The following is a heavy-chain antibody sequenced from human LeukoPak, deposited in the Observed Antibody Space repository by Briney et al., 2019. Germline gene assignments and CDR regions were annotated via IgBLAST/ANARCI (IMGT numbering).Heavy chain of an antibody. CDR3: ARDQTTRGSDY. CDR2: IYSGGST. V-gene: IGHV3-66*01. Sequence: PGGSLRLSCAASGFTVSSNYMSWVRQAPGKGLEWVSVIYSGGSTYYADSVKGRFTISRDNSKNTLYLQMNSLRAEDTAVYYCARDQTTRGSDYWGQGTLVTVSS. J-gene: IGHJ4*02. D-gene: IGHD4-17*01. CDR1: GFTVSSNY.